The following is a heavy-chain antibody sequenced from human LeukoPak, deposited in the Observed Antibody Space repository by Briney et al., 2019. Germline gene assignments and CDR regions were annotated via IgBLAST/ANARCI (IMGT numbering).Heavy chain of an antibody. CDR3: ARGTTSIWTWGLLL. Sequence: TSETLSLTCTVSGGSISSNTYYWGWIRQPPGKGLEWIGSIFYSGSTYYNSSLKSRVTISVDTSTNQFSLKLSSVTAADTAVYYCARGTTSIWTWGLLLWGQGTLVTVSS. J-gene: IGHJ4*02. CDR1: GGSISSNTYY. CDR2: IFYSGST. V-gene: IGHV4-39*07. D-gene: IGHD1-1*01.